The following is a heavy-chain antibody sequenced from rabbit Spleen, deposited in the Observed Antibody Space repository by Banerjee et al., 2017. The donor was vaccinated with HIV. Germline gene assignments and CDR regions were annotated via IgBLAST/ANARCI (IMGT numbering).Heavy chain of an antibody. CDR3: VRGPPYAGYAGYGYVYLNL. CDR2: IYTSSGNT. V-gene: IGHV1S45*01. CDR1: GIDFSSYYY. J-gene: IGHJ4*01. Sequence: QQQLEESGGGLVKPGGTLTLTCKVSGIDFSSYYYMCWVRQAPGKGLELIACIYTSSGNTYYASWAKGRFTISKTSSTTVTLQMTSLTAADTATYFCVRGPPYAGYAGYGYVYLNLWGPGTLVTVS. D-gene: IGHD6-1*01.